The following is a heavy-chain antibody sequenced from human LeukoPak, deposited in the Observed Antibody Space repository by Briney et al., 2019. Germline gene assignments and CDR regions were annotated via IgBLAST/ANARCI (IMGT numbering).Heavy chain of an antibody. V-gene: IGHV5-51*01. CDR1: GYSFGYSFSSYW. D-gene: IGHD5-24*01. CDR2: FSPGDSYT. J-gene: IGHJ3*02. CDR3: GRGTYNGYNYGAFDI. Sequence: GESLKISCQGSGYSFGYSFSSYWYGWVREMPGRGLEWMGIFSPGDSYTKYAPSFEGQVTISADKSTSTAYLQWNSLEASDTAMYYCGRGTYNGYNYGAFDIWGQGTMVTVSS.